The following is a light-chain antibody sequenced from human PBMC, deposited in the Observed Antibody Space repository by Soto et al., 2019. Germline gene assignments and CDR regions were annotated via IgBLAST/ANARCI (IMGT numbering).Light chain of an antibody. CDR3: SSYTSSSTPVV. Sequence: QSALTQPASVPGSPGQSITISCTGTSSDVGGYKYVSWYQQHPGKAPKLMIYDVSNRPSGVSNRFSGSKSGNTASLTISGLQAEDEADYYCSSYTSSSTPVVFGGGTKLTVL. J-gene: IGLJ2*01. V-gene: IGLV2-14*01. CDR1: SSDVGGYKY. CDR2: DVS.